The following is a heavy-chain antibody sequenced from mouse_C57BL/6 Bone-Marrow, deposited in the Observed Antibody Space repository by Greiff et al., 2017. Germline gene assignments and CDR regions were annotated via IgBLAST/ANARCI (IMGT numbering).Heavy chain of an antibody. V-gene: IGHV14-4*01. CDR2: IDPENGDT. CDR3: TTCYGSSYWYFDV. J-gene: IGHJ1*03. D-gene: IGHD1-1*01. Sequence: VQLQQSGAELVRPGASVKLSCTASGFNIKDAYMHWVKQRPEQGLEWIGWIDPENGDTEYASKFQGKATITADTSSNTAYLQLSSLTSEDTAVYYCTTCYGSSYWYFDVWGTGTTVTVSS. CDR1: GFNIKDAY.